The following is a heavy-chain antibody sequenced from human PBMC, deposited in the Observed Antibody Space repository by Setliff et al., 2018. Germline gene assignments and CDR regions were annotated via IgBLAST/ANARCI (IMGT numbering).Heavy chain of an antibody. CDR3: ATGKFPGDWGDY. J-gene: IGHJ4*02. Sequence: ASVKVSCKASGYTFTSYGFSRVRQAPGQGLEWMGWISVYNGKTKYAQKFQGRVTMTTDTSTRTAYMEVTSLRSDDTAVYYCATGKFPGDWGDYWGQGTLVTVSS. D-gene: IGHD2-21*01. CDR1: GYTFTSYG. V-gene: IGHV1-18*01. CDR2: ISVYNGKT.